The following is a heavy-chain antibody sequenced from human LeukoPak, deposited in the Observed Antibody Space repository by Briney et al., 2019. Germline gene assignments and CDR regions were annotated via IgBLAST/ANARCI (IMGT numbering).Heavy chain of an antibody. CDR1: GFTFSSYW. CDR3: ARDSIPAADNYFDY. CDR2: INSDGSST. J-gene: IGHJ4*02. D-gene: IGHD6-13*01. Sequence: GGSLRLSCAASGFTFSSYWMHWVRQAPGKGLVWVSHINSDGSSTRYADSVKGRFTISRDNSKNTLYLQMNSLRAEDTAVYYCARDSIPAADNYFDYWGQGTLVTVSS. V-gene: IGHV3-74*01.